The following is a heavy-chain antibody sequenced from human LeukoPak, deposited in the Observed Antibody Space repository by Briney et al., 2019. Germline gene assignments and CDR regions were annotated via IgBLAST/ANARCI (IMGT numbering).Heavy chain of an antibody. V-gene: IGHV3-21*01. J-gene: IGHJ4*02. CDR3: ARRKDYGDPFDY. Sequence: GGSLRLSCAASGFTFSSYSMNWVRQAPGKGLEWVSCISSSSSYIYYSDSVKGRFTISRDNTKNLLYLQMNNLRAEDTAVHYCARRKDYGDPFDYWGQGTLVTVSS. D-gene: IGHD4-17*01. CDR1: GFTFSSYS. CDR2: ISSSSSYI.